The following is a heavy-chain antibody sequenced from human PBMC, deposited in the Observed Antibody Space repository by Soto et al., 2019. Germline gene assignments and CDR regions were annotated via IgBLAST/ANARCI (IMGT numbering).Heavy chain of an antibody. Sequence: QVQLVESGGGVVQPGRSLRLSCAASGFTFSSYGMHWVRQAPGKGLEWVGVISYDGSNKYYAESVKGRFTISRDNSKNTLYLQMNSLRDEDTAVDYGATDLRQLNPVYGMDVWRQGTTVSVSS. V-gene: IGHV3-30*03. D-gene: IGHD6-13*01. J-gene: IGHJ6*02. CDR2: ISYDGSNK. CDR3: ATDLRQLNPVYGMDV. CDR1: GFTFSSYG.